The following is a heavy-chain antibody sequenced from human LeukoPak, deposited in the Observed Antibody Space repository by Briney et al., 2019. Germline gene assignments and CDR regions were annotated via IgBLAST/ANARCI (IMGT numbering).Heavy chain of an antibody. D-gene: IGHD3-9*01. V-gene: IGHV4-30-2*03. CDR1: GGSMSSGGYY. CDR2: IYYSGST. J-gene: IGHJ6*03. CDR3: ARYTYYDILTGYYGYYYYYYMDV. Sequence: PSETLSLTCTVSGGSMSSGGYYWTWIRQPPGKGLEWIGSIYYSGSTYYNPSLKSRVTISVDTSKNQFSLKLSSVTAADTAVYYCARYTYYDILTGYYGYYYYYYMDVWGKGTTVTVSS.